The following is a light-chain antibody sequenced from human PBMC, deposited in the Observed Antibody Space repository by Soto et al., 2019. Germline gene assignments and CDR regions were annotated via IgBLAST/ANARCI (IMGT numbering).Light chain of an antibody. CDR2: SNY. Sequence: QSVLTQPPSASGTPGQRVTISCSGSSSNIESNTVTWYQQLPGTAPKLVIYSNYDRPSGVPDRFSGSTSGTSASLVIRGLQSEDEADYYCAAWDDILNGYVFGDGPKVTVL. CDR1: SSNIESNT. V-gene: IGLV1-44*01. CDR3: AAWDDILNGYV. J-gene: IGLJ1*01.